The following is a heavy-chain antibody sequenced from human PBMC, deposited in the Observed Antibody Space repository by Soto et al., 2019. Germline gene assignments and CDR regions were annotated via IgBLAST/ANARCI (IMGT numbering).Heavy chain of an antibody. D-gene: IGHD6-19*01. J-gene: IGHJ6*02. CDR2: ISYDGSNK. CDR3: AKGRAGYNSYGLDV. CDR1: GFTFSSYG. Sequence: QVQLVESGGGVVQPGRSLRLSCAASGFTFSSYGMHWVRQAPGKGLEWVAVISYDGSNKYYADSVKGRFTISRDNSKNTLYLQMNSLRAEDTAVYYCAKGRAGYNSYGLDVWGQGTTVTVSS. V-gene: IGHV3-30*18.